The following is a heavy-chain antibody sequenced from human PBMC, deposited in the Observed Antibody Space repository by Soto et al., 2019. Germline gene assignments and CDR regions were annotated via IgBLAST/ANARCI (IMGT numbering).Heavy chain of an antibody. Sequence: QITLKESGPTLVKPTQTLTLTCTFSGLSLSTTGVGVGWIRQPPGKALEWLALIYWDDDKRYSPSLKSRLTITQDPSKNQVVLTMTNMDPVDTATYYCVQSRCGGDCLQSYSSHSYYGLDVWGQGTTVTVSS. V-gene: IGHV2-5*02. D-gene: IGHD2-21*02. CDR3: VQSRCGGDCLQSYSSHSYYGLDV. CDR2: IYWDDDK. J-gene: IGHJ6*02. CDR1: GLSLSTTGVG.